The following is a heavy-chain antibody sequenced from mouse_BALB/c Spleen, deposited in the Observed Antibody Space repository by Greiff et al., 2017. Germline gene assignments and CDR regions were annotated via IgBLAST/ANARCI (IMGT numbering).Heavy chain of an antibody. CDR2: IWGDGST. D-gene: IGHD2-4*01. CDR1: GFSLTGYG. Sequence: VQVVESGPGLVAPSQSLSITCTVSGFSLTGYGVNWVRQPPGKGLEWLGMIWGDGSTDYNSALKSRLSISKDNSKSQVFLKMNSLQTDDTARYYCARDDYDQGVYAMDYWGQGTSVTVSS. CDR3: ARDDYDQGVYAMDY. J-gene: IGHJ4*01. V-gene: IGHV2-6-7*01.